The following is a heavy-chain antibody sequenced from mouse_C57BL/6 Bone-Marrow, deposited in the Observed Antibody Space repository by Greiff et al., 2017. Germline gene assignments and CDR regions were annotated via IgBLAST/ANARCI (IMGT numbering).Heavy chain of an antibody. Sequence: VHVKQSGAELVRPGASVKLSCTASGFNIKDDYMHWVKQRPEQGLEWIGWIDPENGDTEYASKFQGKATITADTSSNTAYLQLSSLTSEDTAVYYCTDSYYYGSADYWGHGTTLTVSS. V-gene: IGHV14-4*01. J-gene: IGHJ2*01. CDR3: TDSYYYGSADY. CDR1: GFNIKDDY. CDR2: IDPENGDT. D-gene: IGHD1-1*01.